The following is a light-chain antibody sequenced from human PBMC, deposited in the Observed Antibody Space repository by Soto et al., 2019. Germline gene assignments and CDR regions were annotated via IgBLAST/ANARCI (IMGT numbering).Light chain of an antibody. Sequence: DIQMTQSPSSLSASVGDRVTITCRASQSISSYLNWYQQKPGKAPKLLIYDASNLETGVPSRFSGSGSGTEFTLTISSLQPDDFATYFCQQSFTTPLTFGGGTKVDIK. CDR3: QQSFTTPLT. CDR2: DAS. V-gene: IGKV1-39*01. J-gene: IGKJ4*01. CDR1: QSISSY.